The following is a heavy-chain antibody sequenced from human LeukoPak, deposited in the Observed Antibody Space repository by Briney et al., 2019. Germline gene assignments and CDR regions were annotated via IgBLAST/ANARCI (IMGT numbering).Heavy chain of an antibody. CDR2: IYYSGSS. J-gene: IGHJ6*03. V-gene: IGHV4-59*01. CDR3: ARVPRSYYYYYYMDV. Sequence: SETLSLTCNVSGGSISGYHWSWIRQPPGKGLEWLGYIYYSGSSNYNPSLKSRVTMSADTSKYQFSLKLSSVTAADTAVYYCARVPRSYYYYYYMDVWGKGTTVTVSS. CDR1: GGSISGYH.